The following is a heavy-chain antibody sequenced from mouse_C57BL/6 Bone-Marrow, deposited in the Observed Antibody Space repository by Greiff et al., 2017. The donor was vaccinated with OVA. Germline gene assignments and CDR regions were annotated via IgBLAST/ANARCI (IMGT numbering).Heavy chain of an antibody. D-gene: IGHD1-1*01. Sequence: QVQLQQPGAELVMPGASVKLFCKASGYTFTSYWMHWVKQRPGQGLEWIGEIDPSDSYTNYNQKFKGKSTLTVDKSSSTAYMQLSSLTSEDSAVYYCATRLLWYFDVWGTGTTVTVSS. CDR1: GYTFTSYW. J-gene: IGHJ1*03. CDR3: ATRLLWYFDV. V-gene: IGHV1-69*01. CDR2: IDPSDSYT.